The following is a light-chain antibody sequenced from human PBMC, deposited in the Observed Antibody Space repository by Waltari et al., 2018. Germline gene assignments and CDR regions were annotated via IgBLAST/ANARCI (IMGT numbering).Light chain of an antibody. CDR3: LVWHSTTDHHGV. CDR2: YDS. V-gene: IGLV3-21*04. J-gene: IGLJ2*01. Sequence: SYVVTQSPPVSVAPGETARITCGGDNIGSKSVHWYQQRPGQAPVLVISYDSDRPPGIPERFSGSNSGNTATLTISWVEADDEADYYCLVWHSTTDHHGVFGGGTKLTVL. CDR1: NIGSKS.